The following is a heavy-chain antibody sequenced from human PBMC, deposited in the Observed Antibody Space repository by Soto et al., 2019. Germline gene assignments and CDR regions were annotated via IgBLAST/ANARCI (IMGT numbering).Heavy chain of an antibody. V-gene: IGHV3-48*04. CDR1: GFTFSTYN. Sequence: PGGSLRLSCAASGFTFSTYNMNWVRRAPGKGLEWVSYITGGSGTIHYADSVRGRFTISRDNAKKSLYLQMNSLRGEDTAVYYCAREMSSTCYGRGDCMDVWGQGTKVTVSS. J-gene: IGHJ6*02. CDR3: AREMSSTCYGRGDCMDV. CDR2: ITGGSGTI. D-gene: IGHD2-2*01.